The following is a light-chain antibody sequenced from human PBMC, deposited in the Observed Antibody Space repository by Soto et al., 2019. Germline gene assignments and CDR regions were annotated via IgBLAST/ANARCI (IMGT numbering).Light chain of an antibody. J-gene: IGLJ3*02. Sequence: QSVLTQTPSASGTPGQTVTISCSGSRSNIGNNAVSWYQQFPGTAPKLLIYNNNQRPSGVPDRFSGSKSGTSASLASSGLQSEDEADYYCATWDDSLNARGVFGGGTKVTVL. V-gene: IGLV1-44*01. CDR2: NNN. CDR3: ATWDDSLNARGV. CDR1: RSNIGNNA.